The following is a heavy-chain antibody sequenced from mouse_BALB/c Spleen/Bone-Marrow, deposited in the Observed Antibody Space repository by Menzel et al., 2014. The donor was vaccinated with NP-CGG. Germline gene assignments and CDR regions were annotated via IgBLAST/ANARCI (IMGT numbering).Heavy chain of an antibody. CDR3: ARQRGYAYAMDY. D-gene: IGHD2-2*01. CDR1: GFAFSGYD. CDR2: ISGGGSNT. V-gene: IGHV5-12-1*01. J-gene: IGHJ4*01. Sequence: EVKLMESGGGLVKPGGSLKFSCAASGFAFSGYDMSWVRQTPEKRLEWVAYISGGGSNTYYPDTVKGRFTISRDNAKNTLYLQMNSLKSEDTAMYYCARQRGYAYAMDYWGQGISVTVSS.